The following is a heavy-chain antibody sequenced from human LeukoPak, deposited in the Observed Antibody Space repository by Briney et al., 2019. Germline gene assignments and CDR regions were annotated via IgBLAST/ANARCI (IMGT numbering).Heavy chain of an antibody. Sequence: SETLSLTCIVSNGSISDSHSYWGWIRQPPGKGLEWIGTVYYSGSTYNNPSLRGRVTMSVDTSKNQFSLRLNSVTAADTALYFCARDRLNGNSYSNDVHWFDSWGQGILVTVSS. CDR2: VYYSGST. CDR1: NGSISDSHSY. D-gene: IGHD5-18*01. CDR3: ARDRLNGNSYSNDVHWFDS. J-gene: IGHJ5*01. V-gene: IGHV4-39*07.